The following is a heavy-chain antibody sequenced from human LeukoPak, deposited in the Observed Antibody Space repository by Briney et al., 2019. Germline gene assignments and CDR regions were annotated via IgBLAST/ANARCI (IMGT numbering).Heavy chain of an antibody. V-gene: IGHV4-39*07. Sequence: SETLSLTCTVSGGSISSSSYYWGWIRQPPGKGLEWIGSIYYSGSTYYNPSLKSRVTISVDTSKNQFSLKLSSVTAADTAVYYCARDRSNYEDYWGQGTLVTVSS. D-gene: IGHD4-11*01. CDR3: ARDRSNYEDY. J-gene: IGHJ4*02. CDR2: IYYSGST. CDR1: GGSISSSSYY.